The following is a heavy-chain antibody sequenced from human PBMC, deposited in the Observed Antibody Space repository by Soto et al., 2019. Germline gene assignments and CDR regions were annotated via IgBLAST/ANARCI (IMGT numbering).Heavy chain of an antibody. Sequence: PSETLSLTCTVSGGSISSGDYYWSWIRQPPGKGLEWIGYIYYSGSTYYNPSLKSRVTISVDTSKNQFSLKLSSVTAADTAVYYCARGPNYYDSSGYYLHERPPYFDYWGQGTLVTVSS. V-gene: IGHV4-30-4*01. D-gene: IGHD3-22*01. CDR3: ARGPNYYDSSGYYLHERPPYFDY. J-gene: IGHJ4*02. CDR2: IYYSGST. CDR1: GGSISSGDYY.